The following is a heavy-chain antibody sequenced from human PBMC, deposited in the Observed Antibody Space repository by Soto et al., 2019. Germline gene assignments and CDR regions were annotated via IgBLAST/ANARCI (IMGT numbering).Heavy chain of an antibody. CDR1: GFTFGDYA. Sequence: LRLSCTPSGFTFGDYALTWVRQSPGKGLEWVGFIRSQAFGGTAEYAASVKGRFTISRDDSKSIAYLQMNSRKTEDTAVYYCARAGCGGECKPPRLLDYWGQGTLVTVSS. D-gene: IGHD2-21*01. CDR2: IRSQAFGGTA. J-gene: IGHJ4*02. V-gene: IGHV3-49*04. CDR3: ARAGCGGECKPPRLLDY.